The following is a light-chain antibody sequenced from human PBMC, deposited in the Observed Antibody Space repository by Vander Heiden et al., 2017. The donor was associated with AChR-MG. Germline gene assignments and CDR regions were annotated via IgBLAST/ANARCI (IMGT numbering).Light chain of an antibody. CDR3: QQYDSLPLT. V-gene: IGKV4-1*01. CDR1: QTVLYSSNNKNY. Sequence: DIVMTQSPDSLAVSLGERATVNCKSSQTVLYSSNNKNYLAWYQQKPGQPPKLLIFWASTRQSGVPDRFSGSGSGTDFTLTISSLQAEDVAVYYCQQYDSLPLTFGRGTKVEIK. CDR2: WAS. J-gene: IGKJ1*01.